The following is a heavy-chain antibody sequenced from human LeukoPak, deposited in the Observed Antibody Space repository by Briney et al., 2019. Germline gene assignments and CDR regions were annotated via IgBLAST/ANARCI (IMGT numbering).Heavy chain of an antibody. D-gene: IGHD1-26*01. CDR3: ARDRGSYYTHFDY. CDR1: GGSISSYY. J-gene: IGHJ4*02. CDR2: IYYSGST. Sequence: SETLSLTCTVSGGSISSYYWSWIRQPPGKGLEWVGYIYYSGSTNYNPSLKSRVTISVDTSKNQFSLKLSSVTAADTAVYYCARDRGSYYTHFDYWGQGTLVTVSS. V-gene: IGHV4-59*01.